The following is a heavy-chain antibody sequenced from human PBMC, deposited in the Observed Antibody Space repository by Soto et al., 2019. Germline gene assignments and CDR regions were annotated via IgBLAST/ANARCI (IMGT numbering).Heavy chain of an antibody. D-gene: IGHD2-2*01. Sequence: QVQLVQSGAEVKKPGASVKVSCKASGYTFTGYYMHWVRQAPGQGLEWMGWINPNSGGTNYAEKFQGWVTMTRKTSISTDYMELSRLRSEDTAVYYCARAGESCSSTSCSDAFDIWGQGTMVTVSS. CDR2: INPNSGGT. CDR1: GYTFTGYY. CDR3: ARAGESCSSTSCSDAFDI. J-gene: IGHJ3*02. V-gene: IGHV1-2*04.